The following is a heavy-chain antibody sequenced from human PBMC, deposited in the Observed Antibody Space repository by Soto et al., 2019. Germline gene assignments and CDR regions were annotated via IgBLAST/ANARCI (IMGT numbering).Heavy chain of an antibody. V-gene: IGHV5-51*01. CDR1: GYSFPTYW. J-gene: IGHJ4*02. Sequence: PGESLKISCRGSGYSFPTYWIAWLRQVPGKGLEWMGIIYPGDSDTRYSPSFQGQVTISADKSISTAYLQWSSLKASDTAMYYCARRHASVDYFDYWGPGTLVTVSS. CDR2: IYPGDSDT. CDR3: ARRHASVDYFDY.